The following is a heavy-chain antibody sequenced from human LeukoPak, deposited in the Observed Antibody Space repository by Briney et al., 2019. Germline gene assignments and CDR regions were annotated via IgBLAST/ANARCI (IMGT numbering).Heavy chain of an antibody. CDR3: ARDQAAMGDNYYYYYYMDV. J-gene: IGHJ6*03. CDR2: ITWNSNII. V-gene: IGHV3-9*01. CDR1: GFNFYQYA. D-gene: IGHD2-2*01. Sequence: PGGSLRLSCAASGFNFYQYAIHWVRQAPGKGLDWVSGITWNSNIIGYADSVEGRCTISRDNAKTSLYLQMNSLRAEDTAVYYCARDQAAMGDNYYYYYYMDVWGKGTTVTISS.